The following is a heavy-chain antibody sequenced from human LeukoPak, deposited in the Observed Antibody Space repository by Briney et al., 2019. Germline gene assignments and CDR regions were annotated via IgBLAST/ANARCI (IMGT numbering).Heavy chain of an antibody. CDR1: GGSISSYY. D-gene: IGHD3-9*01. J-gene: IGHJ4*02. CDR3: ARSLTGYYPPDY. Sequence: PSETLSLTCTISGGSISSYYWSWIRQPPGKGLEWIGYIYYSGSTNYNPSLKSRVTISVDTSKNQFSLKLSSVTAADTAVYYCARSLTGYYPPDYWGQGTLVTVSS. CDR2: IYYSGST. V-gene: IGHV4-59*01.